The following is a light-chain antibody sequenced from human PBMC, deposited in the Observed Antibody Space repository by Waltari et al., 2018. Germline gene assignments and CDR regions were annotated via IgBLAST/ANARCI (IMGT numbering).Light chain of an antibody. CDR1: RIGSKS. V-gene: IGLV3-21*04. CDR3: QVWDGNNDVGV. Sequence: SYVLTQPPSVSVAPGETASVTCWGDRIGSKSVHCYQQKPGQAPVLVIYYDSDRPSGIPERFSGSNSGDTATLTLSRVEVGDEADYYCQVWDGNNDVGVFGGGTKLTVL. CDR2: YDS. J-gene: IGLJ3*02.